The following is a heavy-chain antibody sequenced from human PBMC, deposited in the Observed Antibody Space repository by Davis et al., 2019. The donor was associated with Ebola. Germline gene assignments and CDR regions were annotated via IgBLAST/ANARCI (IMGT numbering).Heavy chain of an antibody. J-gene: IGHJ4*02. V-gene: IGHV3-9*01. CDR1: GFTFEDFA. CDR3: VRGGSSGWYTSRNFDY. D-gene: IGHD6-19*01. Sequence: PGGSLRLSCAASGFTFEDFAMHWVRQPPGKGLEWVSGITWNSGSIGYADSVKGRFTISRDNAKNSLYLQMNSLRAEDTALYYCVRGGSSGWYTSRNFDYWGQGTLATVSS. CDR2: ITWNSGSI.